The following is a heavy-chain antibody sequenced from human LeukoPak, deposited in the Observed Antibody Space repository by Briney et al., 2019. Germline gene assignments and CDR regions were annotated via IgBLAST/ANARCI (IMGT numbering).Heavy chain of an antibody. CDR1: GYTFTNYC. J-gene: IGHJ6*02. D-gene: IGHD3-16*01. Sequence: ASVKVSCKASGYTFTNYCIHWVRQAPGQSLEWMGQINGGVENTKYSQKFQGRLTITRDIVATTAYLELSSLGSEDTAVYFCARAEVLESFGHNKHCMDVWGQGTTVIVSS. V-gene: IGHV1-3*01. CDR3: ARAEVLESFGHNKHCMDV. CDR2: INGGVENT.